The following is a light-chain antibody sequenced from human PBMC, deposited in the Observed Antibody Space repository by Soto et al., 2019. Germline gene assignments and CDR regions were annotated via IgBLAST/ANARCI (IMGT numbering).Light chain of an antibody. V-gene: IGKV3-11*01. CDR2: DAS. Sequence: EIVLTQSPATLSLSPGERATLSGRASQSVSSYLAWDQQKPGQAPRLLIYDASNRATGIPARFSGSGSGTDFTLTISRLEPEDFAVYYCQQRSNWPPITLGQGTRLESK. J-gene: IGKJ5*01. CDR3: QQRSNWPPIT. CDR1: QSVSSY.